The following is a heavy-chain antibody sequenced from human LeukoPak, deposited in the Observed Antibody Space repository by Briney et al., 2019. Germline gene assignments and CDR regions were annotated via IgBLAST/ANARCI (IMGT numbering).Heavy chain of an antibody. CDR3: ARGQIDYGDSYYFDY. CDR2: MNPNSGNT. Sequence: ASVKVSCMASGYTFTSYDVNWVRQATGQGLEWMGWMNPNSGNTGYAQKFQGRVTMTRNTSISTAYMELSSLRSEDTAVYYCARGQIDYGDSYYFDYWGQGTLVTVSS. J-gene: IGHJ4*02. CDR1: GYTFTSYD. V-gene: IGHV1-8*01. D-gene: IGHD4-17*01.